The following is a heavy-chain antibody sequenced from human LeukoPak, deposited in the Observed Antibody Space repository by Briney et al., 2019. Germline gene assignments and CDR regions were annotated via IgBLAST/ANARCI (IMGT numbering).Heavy chain of an antibody. D-gene: IGHD5-24*01. V-gene: IGHV3-7*01. CDR1: GFPFTNYW. CDR3: ARDGRDGFIDY. CDR2: LNEDGTKR. J-gene: IGHJ4*02. Sequence: GGSLRLSCAASGFPFTNYWMSWVRLAPGKGLEWAANLNEDGTKRYYVASVKGRFTISRDNAKNSLYLQMNSLRVEDTAAYYCARDGRDGFIDYWGQGTLVTVSS.